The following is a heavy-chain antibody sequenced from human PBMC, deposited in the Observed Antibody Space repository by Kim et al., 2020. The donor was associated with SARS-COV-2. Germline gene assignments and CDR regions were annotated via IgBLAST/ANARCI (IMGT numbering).Heavy chain of an antibody. V-gene: IGHV4-34*01. D-gene: IGHD3-16*02. CDR2: INHSGST. Sequence: SETLSLTCAVYGGSFSGYYWSWIRQPPGKGLEWIGEINHSGSTNYNPSLKSRVTISVDTSKNQFSLKLSSMTAADTAVYYCARGGYYDYIWGSYRSGDIWGQGTMVTVSS. J-gene: IGHJ3*02. CDR1: GGSFSGYY. CDR3: ARGGYYDYIWGSYRSGDI.